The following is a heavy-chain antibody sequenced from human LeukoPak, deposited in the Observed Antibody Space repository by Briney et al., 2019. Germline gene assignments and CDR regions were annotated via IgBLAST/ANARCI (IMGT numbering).Heavy chain of an antibody. CDR2: IKSKTDGGTT. CDR3: ARYYGDSGSQYYFDY. V-gene: IGHV3-15*01. J-gene: IGHJ4*02. Sequence: GGSLRLSCAASGFTFSDAWMSWVRQAPGKGLEWVGRIKSKTDGGTTDYAAPVKGRFTISRDDSKNTLYLQMNSLKIEDTAVYYCARYYGDSGSQYYFDYWGQGTLVPVSS. D-gene: IGHD3-22*01. CDR1: GFTFSDAW.